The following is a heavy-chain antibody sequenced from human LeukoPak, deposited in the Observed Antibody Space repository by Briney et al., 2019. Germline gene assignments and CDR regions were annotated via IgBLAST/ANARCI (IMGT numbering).Heavy chain of an antibody. CDR3: ARPAPPYGVVAATDH. CDR2: INHSGST. CDR1: GGSFSGYY. Sequence: SETLSLTCAVYGGSFSGYYWSWIRQPPGKGLEWIGEINHSGSTNYNPSLKSRVTISVDTSKNQFSLKLSSVTAADTAVYYCARPAPPYGVVAATDHWGQGTLVTVSS. D-gene: IGHD2-15*01. J-gene: IGHJ4*02. V-gene: IGHV4-34*01.